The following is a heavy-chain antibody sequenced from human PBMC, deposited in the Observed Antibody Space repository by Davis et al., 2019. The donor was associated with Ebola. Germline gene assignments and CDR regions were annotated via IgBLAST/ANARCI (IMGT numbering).Heavy chain of an antibody. CDR1: GYTFTSYA. CDR2: INADNGNT. J-gene: IGHJ4*02. CDR3: ARDPSSITIFGVVPEGYFDY. D-gene: IGHD3-3*01. Sequence: ASVKVSCKASGYTFTSYAMHWVRQAPGQRLEWMGWINADNGNTKYSQKFQGRVTITRDTSASTAYMELSSLRSEDTAVYYCARDPSSITIFGVVPEGYFDYWGQGTLVTVSS. V-gene: IGHV1-3*01.